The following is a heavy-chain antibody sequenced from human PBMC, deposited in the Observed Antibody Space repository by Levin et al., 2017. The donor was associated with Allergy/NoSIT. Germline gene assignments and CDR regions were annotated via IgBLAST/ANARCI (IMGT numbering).Heavy chain of an antibody. V-gene: IGHV1-18*01. CDR3: ARGGAGSKDY. Sequence: ESLKISCQASGYTFTSYGISWVRQAPGQGLEWMGWISAYNGNTNYAQRLQGRVTMTTDTSTSTAYMELRSLRSDDTAVYYCARGGAGSKDYWGQGTLVTVSS. CDR2: ISAYNGNT. CDR1: GYTFTSYG. D-gene: IGHD2/OR15-2a*01. J-gene: IGHJ4*02.